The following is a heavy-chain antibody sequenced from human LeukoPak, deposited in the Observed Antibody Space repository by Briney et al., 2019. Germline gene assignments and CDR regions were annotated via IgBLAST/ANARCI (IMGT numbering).Heavy chain of an antibody. CDR1: GGSFSGYY. D-gene: IGHD2-2*02. V-gene: IGHV4-34*01. J-gene: IGHJ5*02. CDR2: INHSGST. CDR3: ARGVVVPAAIHYSSSNQIGWFDP. Sequence: SETLSLTCAVYGGSFSGYYWSWIRQPPGKVLEWNGEINHSGSTNYNPSLKSRVTISVDTSKNQFSLKLSSVTAADTAVYYCARGVVVPAAIHYSSSNQIGWFDPWGQGTLVTASS.